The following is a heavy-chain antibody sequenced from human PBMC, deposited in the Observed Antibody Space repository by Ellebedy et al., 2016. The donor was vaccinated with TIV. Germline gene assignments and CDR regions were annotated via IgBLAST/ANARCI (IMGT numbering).Heavy chain of an antibody. CDR1: GFTFSSYG. Sequence: PGGSLRLSCAASGFTFSSYGMHWVRQAPGKGLEWVAVISYDGSNNYYADSVKGRFTISRDNSKNTLYLQMNSLRAEDTAVYYCASPGSWSAFQHWGQGTLVTVSS. CDR2: ISYDGSNN. V-gene: IGHV3-30*03. D-gene: IGHD3-3*01. CDR3: ASPGSWSAFQH. J-gene: IGHJ1*01.